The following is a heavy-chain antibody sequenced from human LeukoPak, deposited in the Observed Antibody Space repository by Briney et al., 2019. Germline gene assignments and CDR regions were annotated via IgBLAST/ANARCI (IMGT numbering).Heavy chain of an antibody. CDR2: INPNSGGT. CDR1: GYRFTTYW. J-gene: IGHJ5*02. Sequence: KISCKASGYRFTTYWIGWVRQAPGQGRAWMGWINPNSGGTNCALKFQGRVTMTRDTSISTAYMELSRLRSDDTAVYYCARDHDSSSWLTLSNWFDPWGQGTLVTVSS. D-gene: IGHD6-13*01. CDR3: ARDHDSSSWLTLSNWFDP. V-gene: IGHV1-2*02.